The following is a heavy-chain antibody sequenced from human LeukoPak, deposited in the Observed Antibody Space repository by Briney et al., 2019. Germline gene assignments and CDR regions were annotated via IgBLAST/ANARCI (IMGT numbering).Heavy chain of an antibody. V-gene: IGHV3-23*01. Sequence: GGSLRLSCAASGFTFSSYAMSWVRQAPGEGLEWVSGISGGGSSTYYADSMNGRFTISRDKSKNTLYLQVNRLRSDDTAVYYCAKMDFGSGSYYILNSPDYWGQGTLVTVSS. CDR3: AKMDFGSGSYYILNSPDY. D-gene: IGHD3-10*01. CDR2: ISGGGSST. CDR1: GFTFSSYA. J-gene: IGHJ4*02.